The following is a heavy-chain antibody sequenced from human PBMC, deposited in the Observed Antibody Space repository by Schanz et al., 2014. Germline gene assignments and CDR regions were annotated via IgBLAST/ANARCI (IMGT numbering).Heavy chain of an antibody. CDR2: ISRDGTTS. Sequence: VQLVESGGGVVQPGRSLRLSCAASGFTFSSYGMHWVRQAPGKGLEWLSYISRDGTTSYYADSVKGRFTISRDNAKNSLYLQMNSLRAEDTAVYYCAREKRRTEVVLDHWGQGTLVTVS. J-gene: IGHJ4*02. V-gene: IGHV3-48*04. CDR3: AREKRRTEVVLDH. CDR1: GFTFSSYG.